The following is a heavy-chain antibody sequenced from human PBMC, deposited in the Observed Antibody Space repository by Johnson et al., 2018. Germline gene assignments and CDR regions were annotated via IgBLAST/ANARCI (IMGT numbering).Heavy chain of an antibody. CDR2: ISHDGSIE. Sequence: QVQLVQSGGGLVQPGGSLRLCCAASGFTFSNYAMHWVRQAPGKGLEWVAVISHDGSIEYYAASVKGRFTISRDNAKNSLYLQMNSLRAEDTAVYYFAKGLYSSSWYGQYYYMDVWGKGTTVTVSS. CDR1: GFTFSNYA. V-gene: IGHV3-30-3*01. J-gene: IGHJ6*03. D-gene: IGHD6-13*01. CDR3: AKGLYSSSWYGQYYYMDV.